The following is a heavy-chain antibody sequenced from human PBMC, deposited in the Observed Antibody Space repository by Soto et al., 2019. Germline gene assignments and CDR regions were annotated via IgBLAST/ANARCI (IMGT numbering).Heavy chain of an antibody. Sequence: PGGSLRLSCAASGFTFSSYAMHWVRQAPGKGLERVAVISYDGSNKYYADSVKGRFTISRDNSKNTLYLQINGLRAEDTAVYYCARDANCSGGSGYFFAWGEYYFDSWGQGTLVTVSS. V-gene: IGHV3-30-3*01. CDR1: GFTFSSYA. D-gene: IGHD2-15*01. J-gene: IGHJ4*02. CDR2: ISYDGSNK. CDR3: ARDANCSGGSGYFFAWGEYYFDS.